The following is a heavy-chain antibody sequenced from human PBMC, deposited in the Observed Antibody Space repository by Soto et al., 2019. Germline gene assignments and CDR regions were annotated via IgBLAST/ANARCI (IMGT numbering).Heavy chain of an antibody. D-gene: IGHD4-17*01. CDR3: ASPYGYGGNGTKYYYYYGMDV. Sequence: ASVKVSCKASGGTFSSYAISWVRQAPGQGLEWMGGIIPIFGTANYAQKFQGRVTITADESTSTAYMELSSLRSEDTAVYYCASPYGYGGNGTKYYYYYGMDVWGQGTTVTVSS. CDR2: IIPIFGTA. CDR1: GGTFSSYA. J-gene: IGHJ6*02. V-gene: IGHV1-69*13.